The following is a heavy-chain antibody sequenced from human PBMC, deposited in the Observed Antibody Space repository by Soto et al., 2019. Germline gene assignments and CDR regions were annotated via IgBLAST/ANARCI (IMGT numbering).Heavy chain of an antibody. Sequence: PGGSLRLSCAASRFTFSSYAMSWVRQAPGKGLEWVSAISGSGGSTYYADSVKGRFTISRDNSKNTLYLQMNSLRAEDTAVYYCAKGGIKYCSGGSCYSKWFDPWGQGTLVTVS. CDR2: ISGSGGST. D-gene: IGHD2-15*01. CDR3: AKGGIKYCSGGSCYSKWFDP. J-gene: IGHJ5*02. V-gene: IGHV3-23*01. CDR1: RFTFSSYA.